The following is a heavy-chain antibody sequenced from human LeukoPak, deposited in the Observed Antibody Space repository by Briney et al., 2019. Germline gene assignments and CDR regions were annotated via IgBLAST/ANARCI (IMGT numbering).Heavy chain of an antibody. CDR2: INHSGST. CDR1: GFTFGDYA. Sequence: PGGSLRLSCTASGFTFGDYAMSWFRQPPGKGLEWIGEINHSGSTNYNPSLKSRVTISVDTSKNQFSLKLSSVTAADTAVYYCARLILGYCSSTSCPNWFDPWGQGTLVTVSS. CDR3: ARLILGYCSSTSCPNWFDP. J-gene: IGHJ5*02. D-gene: IGHD2-2*01. V-gene: IGHV4-34*01.